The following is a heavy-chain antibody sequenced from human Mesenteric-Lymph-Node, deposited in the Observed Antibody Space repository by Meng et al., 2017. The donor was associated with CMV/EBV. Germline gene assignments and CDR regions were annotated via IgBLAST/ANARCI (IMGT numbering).Heavy chain of an antibody. Sequence: GGSLRLSCAASGFTFSSYEMNWVRQAPGKGLEWVSYITYSGSTIYYADSVKGRFTISRDNAKNSLYLQINSLRAEDTAVYYCARMTIAARFDFWGQGTLVTVSS. CDR2: ITYSGSTI. CDR3: ARMTIAARFDF. J-gene: IGHJ4*02. CDR1: GFTFSSYE. V-gene: IGHV3-48*03. D-gene: IGHD6-6*01.